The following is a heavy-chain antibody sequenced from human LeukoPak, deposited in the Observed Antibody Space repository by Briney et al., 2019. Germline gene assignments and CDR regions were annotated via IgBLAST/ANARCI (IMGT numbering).Heavy chain of an antibody. CDR2: ISAYNGDT. CDR3: ARGSGRPNSYYYYMDV. CDR1: GYTFTSYA. Sequence: ASVKVSCKASGYTFTSYAMHWVRQAPGQRLEWMGWISAYNGDTNYAQKLQGRVTMTTDTSTSTAYMELRSLRSDDTAVYYCARGSGRPNSYYYYMDVWGKGTTVTISS. D-gene: IGHD3-10*01. J-gene: IGHJ6*03. V-gene: IGHV1-18*01.